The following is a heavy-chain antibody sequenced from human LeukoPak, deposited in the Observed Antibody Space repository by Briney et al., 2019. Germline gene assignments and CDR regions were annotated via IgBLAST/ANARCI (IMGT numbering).Heavy chain of an antibody. D-gene: IGHD1-26*01. CDR1: GFTFSSYW. CDR2: ISGSGGST. J-gene: IGHJ6*02. CDR3: ARDRIVGATTPPFYYYYGLDV. Sequence: GGSLRLSCAASGFTFSSYWMHWVRQAPGKGLEWVSAISGSGGSTYYADSVKGRFNISRDNSKNTLYLQMNSLRAEDTAVYYCARDRIVGATTPPFYYYYGLDVWGQGTTVTVS. V-gene: IGHV3-23*01.